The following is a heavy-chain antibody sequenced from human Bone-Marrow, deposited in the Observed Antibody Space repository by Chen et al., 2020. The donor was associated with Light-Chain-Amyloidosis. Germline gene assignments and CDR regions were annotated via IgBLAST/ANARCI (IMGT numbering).Heavy chain of an antibody. CDR2: ISYDGSNK. V-gene: IGHV3-30*18. CDR1: GFTFSSYG. J-gene: IGHJ5*02. CDR3: AKGFSSPYDSSGYPPTATWFDP. Sequence: QVQLVESGGGVVQPGRSLRLSCAASGFTFSSYGMHWVRQAPGKGLEWVAVISYDGSNKYYADSVKGRFTISRDNSKNTLYLQMNSLRAEDTVVYYCAKGFSSPYDSSGYPPTATWFDPWGRGTLVTVSS. D-gene: IGHD3-22*01.